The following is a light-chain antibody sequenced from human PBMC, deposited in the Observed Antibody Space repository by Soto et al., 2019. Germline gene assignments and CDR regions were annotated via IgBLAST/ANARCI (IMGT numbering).Light chain of an antibody. CDR1: QRITTY. Sequence: IQMTQSPSSLSASVGDRVTITCRASQRITTYLNWYQQKPGEAPKLLISTSGTLQRGVPSRFSGSGSGTVFTLTITALRPEDFATYFCQQTYSTPYTFDQGTKLEIK. CDR3: QQTYSTPYT. J-gene: IGKJ2*01. V-gene: IGKV1-39*01. CDR2: TSG.